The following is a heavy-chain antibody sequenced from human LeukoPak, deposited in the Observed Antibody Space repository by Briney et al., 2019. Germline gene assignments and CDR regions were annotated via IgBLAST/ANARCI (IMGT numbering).Heavy chain of an antibody. CDR1: AYSISRGYY. Sequence: SETLSLTCAVSAYSISRGYYWGWIRQPPGKGLEWIGSIYYSGSTYYNPSLKSRVTISVDTSKNQFSLKLSSVTAADTAVYYCARLPNYYDSSTDYWGQGTLVTVSS. V-gene: IGHV4-38-2*01. CDR3: ARLPNYYDSSTDY. J-gene: IGHJ4*02. CDR2: IYYSGST. D-gene: IGHD3-22*01.